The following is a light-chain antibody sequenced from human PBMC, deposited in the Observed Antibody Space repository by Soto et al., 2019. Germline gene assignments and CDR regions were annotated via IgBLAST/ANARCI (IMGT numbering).Light chain of an antibody. V-gene: IGLV2-14*01. Sequence: QSALTQPASVSGSPGQSITISCTGTSSDVGGYNYVSWYQQHPGKAPKLMIYDVSNRPSGVANLFSGSKSGNTASLTISGLHAEDAADYYCSSYTSSSAYVFGTGTKLTVL. CDR3: SSYTSSSAYV. CDR2: DVS. J-gene: IGLJ1*01. CDR1: SSDVGGYNY.